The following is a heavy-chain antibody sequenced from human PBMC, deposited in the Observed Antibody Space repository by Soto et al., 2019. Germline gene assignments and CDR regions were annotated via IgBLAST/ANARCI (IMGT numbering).Heavy chain of an antibody. V-gene: IGHV1-8*01. Sequence: QVQLVQSGAELKKPGASVKVSCKASGYTFTSYDINWVRQATGEGLEWMGWMNPNSGNTGYAQKFQGRVTMTRNTSISTAYMELSCLRSEDTAVYYCARVGLHYYYYGMDVWGQGTTVTVSS. CDR3: ARVGLHYYYYGMDV. J-gene: IGHJ6*02. D-gene: IGHD2-15*01. CDR1: GYTFTSYD. CDR2: MNPNSGNT.